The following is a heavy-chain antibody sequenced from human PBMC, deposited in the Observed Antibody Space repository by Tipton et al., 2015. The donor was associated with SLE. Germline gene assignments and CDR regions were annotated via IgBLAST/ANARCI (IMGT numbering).Heavy chain of an antibody. CDR1: DDSIRSHY. CDR2: IFYSGST. D-gene: IGHD6-25*01. V-gene: IGHV4-59*11. CDR3: ARFMPLAANRPYYYYMDV. Sequence: TLSLTCTVSDDSIRSHYWTWIRQPPGKGLEWIGNIFYSGSTNYSPSLKSRLTISVDTSMNQISLRLSSVTAADTAIYYCARFMPLAANRPYYYYMDVWGKGTTVTVSS. J-gene: IGHJ6*03.